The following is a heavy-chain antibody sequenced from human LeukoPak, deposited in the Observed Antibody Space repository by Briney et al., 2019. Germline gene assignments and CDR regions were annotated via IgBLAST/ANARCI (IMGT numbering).Heavy chain of an antibody. CDR1: GGSFSGYY. D-gene: IGHD2-21*02. CDR2: INHSENT. CDR3: ARDFAYCGGDCYSPWGLDV. Sequence: SETLSLTCTVYGGSFSGYYWSWIRQPPGKGLEWIGEINHSENTSYNPSLKSRVAISVDTSKNQISLKLSSVTAADTSVYYCARDFAYCGGDCYSPWGLDVWGKGTTVTVSS. V-gene: IGHV4-34*01. J-gene: IGHJ6*04.